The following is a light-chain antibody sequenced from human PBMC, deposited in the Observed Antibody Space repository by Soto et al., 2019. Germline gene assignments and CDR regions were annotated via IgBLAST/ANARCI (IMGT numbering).Light chain of an antibody. CDR2: AAS. CDR1: QGISSY. V-gene: IGKV1-9*01. CDR3: QQLYSYPFT. Sequence: DIPLTQSPSFLSASVGDRVTITCRASQGISSYLAWYQQKPGKAPKLLIYAASTLQSGVPSRFSGSGSGTEFTLTISSLQPEDFATYYCQQLYSYPFTFGPGTKVDIK. J-gene: IGKJ3*01.